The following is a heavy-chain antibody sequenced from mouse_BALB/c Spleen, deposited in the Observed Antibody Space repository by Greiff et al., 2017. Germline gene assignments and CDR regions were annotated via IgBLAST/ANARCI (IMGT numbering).Heavy chain of an antibody. V-gene: IGHV2-9-2*01. CDR2: IWTGGGT. CDR3: VRDVNYYGSAYAMDY. Sequence: QVQLQQSGPGLVAPSQSLSITCTVSGFSLTSYDISWIRQPPGKGLEWLGVIWTGGGTNYNSAFMSRLSISKDNSKSQVFLKMNSLQTDDTAIYYCVRDVNYYGSAYAMDYWGQGTSVTVSS. D-gene: IGHD1-2*01. CDR1: GFSLTSYD. J-gene: IGHJ4*01.